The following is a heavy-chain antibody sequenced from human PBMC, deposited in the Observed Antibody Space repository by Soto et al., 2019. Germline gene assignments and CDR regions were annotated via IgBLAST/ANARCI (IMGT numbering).Heavy chain of an antibody. CDR3: ATSMVRGVILTHYYYYYGMDV. J-gene: IGHJ6*02. V-gene: IGHV3-33*01. CDR2: IWYDGSNK. D-gene: IGHD3-10*01. Sequence: GGSLRLSCAASGFTVSSSGMHWVRQAPGKGLEWVAVIWYDGSNKYYADSVKGRFTISRDNSKNTLYLQMNSLRAEDTAVYYCATSMVRGVILTHYYYYYGMDVWSQGSTVNVSS. CDR1: GFTVSSSG.